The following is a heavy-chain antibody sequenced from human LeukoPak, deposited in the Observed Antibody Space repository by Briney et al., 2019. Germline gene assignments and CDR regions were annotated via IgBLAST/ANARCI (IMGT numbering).Heavy chain of an antibody. D-gene: IGHD3-10*01. Sequence: GGSLRLSCAASGFTFSSYSMNWVRQAPGKGLEWVSSISSSSSYIYYADSVKGRFTISRDNAKNSLYLQMNSLKTEDTAVYYCTTGRGITWTYLDYWGQGTLVTVSS. CDR3: TTGRGITWTYLDY. CDR1: GFTFSSYS. V-gene: IGHV3-21*03. J-gene: IGHJ4*02. CDR2: ISSSSSYI.